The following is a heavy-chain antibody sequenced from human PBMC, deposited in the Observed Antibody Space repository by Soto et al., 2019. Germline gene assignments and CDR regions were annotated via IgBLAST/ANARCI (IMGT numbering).Heavy chain of an antibody. D-gene: IGHD1-26*01. CDR3: ALALGPTTGLDY. J-gene: IGHJ4*02. V-gene: IGHV4-31*02. Sequence: WTWIRQPPGKGLEWMGYIFNSVTTFYNPSLTSRLSISMDTSGNHFSLELRSVTAADTAVYYCALALGPTTGLDYWGQGTLVTVSS. CDR2: IFNSVTT.